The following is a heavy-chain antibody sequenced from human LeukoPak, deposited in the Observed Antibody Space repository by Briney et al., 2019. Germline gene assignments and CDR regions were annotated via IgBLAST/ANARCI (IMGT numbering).Heavy chain of an antibody. J-gene: IGHJ4*02. CDR3: ARDKNFDY. CDR1: GFTVSSNY. V-gene: IGHV4-59*02. Sequence: GSLRLSCAASGFTVSSNYMSWVRQAPGKGLEWIGYIYYSGSTNYNPSLKSRVTISVDTSENQFSLKLSSVTAADTAVYYCARDKNFDYWGQGTLVTVSS. CDR2: IYYSGST.